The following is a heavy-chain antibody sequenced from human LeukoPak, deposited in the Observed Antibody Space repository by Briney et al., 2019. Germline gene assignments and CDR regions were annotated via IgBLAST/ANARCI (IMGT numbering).Heavy chain of an antibody. CDR3: ARGRSIAVATNGFFVAFDI. CDR2: MNPNSGNT. D-gene: IGHD6-19*01. CDR1: GYTFTSYD. Sequence: ASVKVSCKASGYTFTSYDINWVRQATGQGLEWMGWMNPNSGNTGYAQKFQGRVTITKNTSISTAYMELSSLRSEDTAVYYCARGRSIAVATNGFFVAFDIWGQGTMVTVSS. V-gene: IGHV1-8*03. J-gene: IGHJ3*02.